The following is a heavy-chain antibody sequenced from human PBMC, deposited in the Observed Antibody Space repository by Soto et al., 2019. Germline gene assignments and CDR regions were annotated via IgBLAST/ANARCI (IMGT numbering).Heavy chain of an antibody. D-gene: IGHD3-10*01. CDR1: GGSLSDHS. J-gene: IGHJ5*02. Sequence: QVQLQQWGAGLLRPSETLSLACTLYGGSLSDHSWSWIRQSPGGELEWIGEIDRRGNTNYSPSFNSRVNISVDSAKHELSLSLRSVTATDTALYFCARQRLSMIRGGFVPWGQGTQVVVSS. V-gene: IGHV4-34*02. CDR3: ARQRLSMIRGGFVP. CDR2: IDRRGNT.